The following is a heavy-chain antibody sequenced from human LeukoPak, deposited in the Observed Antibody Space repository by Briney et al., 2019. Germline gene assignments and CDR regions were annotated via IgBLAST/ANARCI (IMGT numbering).Heavy chain of an antibody. J-gene: IGHJ5*02. D-gene: IGHD5-24*01. Sequence: GGSLRLSCAASGFIFSNYWMIWVRQAPGKGLEWVGNIKQDGSEKRYADCVRGRFTISRDNAQTSLYLQMNSLRAEDTAVYYCARASDPWLQLTWGQGTLVTVSS. CDR2: IKQDGSEK. V-gene: IGHV3-7*05. CDR1: GFIFSNYW. CDR3: ARASDPWLQLT.